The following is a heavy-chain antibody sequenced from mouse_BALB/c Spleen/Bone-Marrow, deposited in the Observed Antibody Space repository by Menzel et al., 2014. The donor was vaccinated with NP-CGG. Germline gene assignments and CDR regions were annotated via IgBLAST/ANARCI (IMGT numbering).Heavy chain of an antibody. V-gene: IGHV1S81*02. J-gene: IGHJ4*01. CDR1: GYTFTSYW. Sequence: VQGVESGAELVKPGASVKLSCKASGYTFTSYWMHWVKLRPGQGFEWIGEINPSNGGTNYNEKFKDKATLTADKSSTTAYMHLSSLTSEDSAVYFCARGGYYGSGRYYYAMDYWGQGTSVTVSS. CDR3: ARGGYYGSGRYYYAMDY. CDR2: INPSNGGT. D-gene: IGHD1-1*01.